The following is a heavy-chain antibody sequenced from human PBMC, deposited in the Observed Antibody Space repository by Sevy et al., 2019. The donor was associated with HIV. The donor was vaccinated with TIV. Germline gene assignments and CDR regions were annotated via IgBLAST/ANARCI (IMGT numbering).Heavy chain of an antibody. J-gene: IGHJ4*02. D-gene: IGHD3-10*01. V-gene: IGHV3-7*04. Sequence: GGSLRLSCAASGFSFSNYWMHWVRQAPGKGREWVANIKQDESERYFVASVKGRFTISRDNAKNSVYLEMNSLRPDDTAIYCCAKDNSGSFDYWGQGTLVTVSS. CDR2: IKQDESER. CDR3: AKDNSGSFDY. CDR1: GFSFSNYW.